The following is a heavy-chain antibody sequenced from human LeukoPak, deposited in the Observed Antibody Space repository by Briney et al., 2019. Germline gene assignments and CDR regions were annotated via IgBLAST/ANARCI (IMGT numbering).Heavy chain of an antibody. D-gene: IGHD3-22*01. CDR3: ARDEETMTYLIDY. CDR1: GFTFSSYG. V-gene: IGHV3-33*01. Sequence: GGSLRLSCAASGFTFSSYGMHWVRQAPGKGLEWVAVIWYDGSNKYYADSVKGRFTISRDNSKNTLYLQMNSLRAEDTAVYYCARDEETMTYLIDYWGQGTLVTVSS. CDR2: IWYDGSNK. J-gene: IGHJ4*02.